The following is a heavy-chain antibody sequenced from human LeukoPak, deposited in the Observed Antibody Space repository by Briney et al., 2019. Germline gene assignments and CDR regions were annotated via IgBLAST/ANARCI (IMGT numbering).Heavy chain of an antibody. CDR1: GGSFSGYY. V-gene: IGHV4-34*01. CDR2: INHSGST. CDR3: ARVLAVVTARFDY. D-gene: IGHD2-21*02. Sequence: SETLSLTCAVYGGSFSGYYWSWIRQPPGKGLEWIGEINHSGSTNYNPSLKSRVTISVDTSKNQFSLELSSVTAADTAVYYCARVLAVVTARFDYWGQGTLVTVSS. J-gene: IGHJ4*02.